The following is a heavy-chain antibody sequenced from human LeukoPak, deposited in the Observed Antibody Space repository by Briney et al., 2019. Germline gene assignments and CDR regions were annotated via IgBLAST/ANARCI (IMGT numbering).Heavy chain of an antibody. V-gene: IGHV4-39*01. CDR1: GGTISSSYYY. J-gene: IGHJ5*02. CDR3: ARHGALCTGGSCTRFDP. CDR2: IYYSGST. Sequence: SETLSLTCTVSGGTISSSYYYWGWIRQPPGKGLEWIGTIYYSGSTYYNSSLKSRVTISVDTSKNHFSLKVSSVTATDTAMYYCARHGALCTGGSCTRFDPWGQGTLVTVSS. D-gene: IGHD2-15*01.